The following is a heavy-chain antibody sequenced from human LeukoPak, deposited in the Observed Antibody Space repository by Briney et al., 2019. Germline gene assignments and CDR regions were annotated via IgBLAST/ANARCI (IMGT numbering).Heavy chain of an antibody. CDR1: GGSISSGDYY. D-gene: IGHD3-10*01. J-gene: IGHJ4*02. CDR2: IHYSGST. CDR3: ARGELFHDY. Sequence: SQTLSLTCTVSGGSISSGDYYWNWIRQPPGKGLEWIGYIHYSGSTFYNLSLKSRVTTSVDRSKNQFSLELTSVTAADTAVYYCARGELFHDYWGQGTLVTVS. V-gene: IGHV4-30-4*01.